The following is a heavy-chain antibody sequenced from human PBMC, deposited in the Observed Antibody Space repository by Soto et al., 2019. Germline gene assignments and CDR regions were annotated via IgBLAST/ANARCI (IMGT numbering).Heavy chain of an antibody. CDR2: ISGGSSYT. CDR1: GFTFGDSY. Sequence: GGSLSLSCAASGFTFGDSYMSWIRQSPGKGLEWLSYISGGSSYTNYAESVKGRFTISRDNAKRSLFLQVNSLRADDTAIYYCAKTRVADSGYYFDHWGQGSMVTVSS. J-gene: IGHJ4*02. CDR3: AKTRVADSGYYFDH. V-gene: IGHV3-11*03. D-gene: IGHD3-10*01.